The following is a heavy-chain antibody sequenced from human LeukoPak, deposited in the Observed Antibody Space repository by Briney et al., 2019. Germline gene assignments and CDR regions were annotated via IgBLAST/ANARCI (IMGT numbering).Heavy chain of an antibody. CDR3: ARDVYSSGFFDY. CDR1: GFTFSSYS. D-gene: IGHD6-19*01. J-gene: IGHJ4*02. CDR2: ISSSSSYI. Sequence: GGSLRLSCAASGFTFSSYSMNWVRRAPGKGLEWVSSISSSSSYIYYADSVKGRFTISRDNAKNSLYLQMNSLRAEDTAVYYCARDVYSSGFFDYWGQGTLVTVSS. V-gene: IGHV3-21*01.